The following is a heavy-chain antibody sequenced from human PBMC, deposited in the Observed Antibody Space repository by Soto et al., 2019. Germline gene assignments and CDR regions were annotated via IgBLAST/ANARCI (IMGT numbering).Heavy chain of an antibody. CDR2: IYYSGST. CDR1: GCSISSGGYY. CDR3: ARTYDILTGAIDS. J-gene: IGHJ4*02. D-gene: IGHD3-9*01. Sequence: SETLSLTCTVSGCSISSGGYYWSWIRQHPGKGLEWIGYIYYSGSTYYNPSLKSRITISVDTSKNQFSLKLSSLTAADTAVYYCARTYDILTGAIDSWGQGTLVTVSS. V-gene: IGHV4-31*03.